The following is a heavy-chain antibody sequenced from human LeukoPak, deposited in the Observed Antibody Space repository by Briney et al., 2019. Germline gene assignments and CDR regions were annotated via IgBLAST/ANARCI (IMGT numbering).Heavy chain of an antibody. D-gene: IGHD4-23*01. CDR2: ISYDGSNK. J-gene: IGHJ4*02. CDR1: GFTFSSYA. Sequence: GGSLRLSCAASGFTFSSYAMHWVRQAPGKGLEWVAVISYDGSNKYYADSVKGRFTISRDNSKNTLYLQMNSLKTEDTAVYYCTTDNGGNAVDYWGQGTLVTVSS. CDR3: TTDNGGNAVDY. V-gene: IGHV3-30-3*01.